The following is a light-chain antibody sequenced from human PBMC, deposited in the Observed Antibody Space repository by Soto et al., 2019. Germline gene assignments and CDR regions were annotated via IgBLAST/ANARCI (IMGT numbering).Light chain of an antibody. CDR1: QGVAGRF. J-gene: IGKJ2*01. Sequence: EIVMTQSPATLSVSPGEGATLSCRASQGVAGRFLAWYQHKPGQAPRLVIYGASNRATGIPDRFSGSGSGADFTLTITRLEPEDFAVYYCQQFSGSPFAFGQGTRLEIK. CDR2: GAS. V-gene: IGKV3-20*01. CDR3: QQFSGSPFA.